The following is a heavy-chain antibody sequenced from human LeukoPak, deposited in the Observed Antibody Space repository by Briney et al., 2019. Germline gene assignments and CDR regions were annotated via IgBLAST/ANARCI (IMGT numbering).Heavy chain of an antibody. CDR2: INPNSGGT. CDR1: GYTFTSYY. J-gene: IGHJ5*02. D-gene: IGHD2-2*01. CDR3: ARRAYCSSTSCYGNWFDP. V-gene: IGHV1-2*02. Sequence: ASVKVSCKASGYTFTSYYMHWVRQAPGQGLEWMGWINPNSGGTNYAQKFQGRVTMTRDTSISTAYMELSSLRSEDTAVYYCARRAYCSSTSCYGNWFDPWGQGTLVTVSS.